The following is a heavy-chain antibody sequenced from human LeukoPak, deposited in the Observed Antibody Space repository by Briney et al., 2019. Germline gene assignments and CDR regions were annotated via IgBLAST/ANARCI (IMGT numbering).Heavy chain of an antibody. J-gene: IGHJ4*02. CDR2: FDPEDGET. CDR3: ATAGPNYYDSSGGFMGDY. D-gene: IGHD3-22*01. V-gene: IGHV1-24*01. CDR1: GYTLTELS. Sequence: ASVKVSCKVSGYTLTELSMHWVRQAPGKGLEWMGGFDPEDGETIYAQKFQGRVTMTEDTSTDTAYMELSSLRSEGTAVYYCATAGPNYYDSSGGFMGDYWGQGTLVTVSS.